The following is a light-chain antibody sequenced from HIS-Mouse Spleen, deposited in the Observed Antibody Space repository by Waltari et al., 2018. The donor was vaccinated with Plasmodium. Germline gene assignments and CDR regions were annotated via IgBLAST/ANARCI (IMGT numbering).Light chain of an antibody. J-gene: IGKJ4*01. CDR2: AAS. CDR3: QQYYSYPLT. CDR1: QGISSY. V-gene: IGKV1-8*01. Sequence: AIRMTQSPSSLSASTGDRVPITWRASQGISSYLAWYQQKPGKAPKLLIYAASTLQSGVPSRFSGSGSGTDFTLTISCLQSEDFATYYCQQYYSYPLTFGGGTKVEIK.